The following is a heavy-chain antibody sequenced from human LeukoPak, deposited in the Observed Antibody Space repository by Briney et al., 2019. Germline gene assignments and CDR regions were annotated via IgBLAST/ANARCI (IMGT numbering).Heavy chain of an antibody. CDR1: GGSISSYY. Sequence: SETLSLTCTVSGGSISSYYWSWIRQPAGKGLEWIGRVYTSGNTNYNPSLKSRVTKSVDTSKNQFSLNLSSVTAADTAVYFCARDLSGDYADYWGEGTLVTVSS. J-gene: IGHJ4*02. CDR3: ARDLSGDYADY. D-gene: IGHD4-17*01. CDR2: VYTSGNT. V-gene: IGHV4-4*07.